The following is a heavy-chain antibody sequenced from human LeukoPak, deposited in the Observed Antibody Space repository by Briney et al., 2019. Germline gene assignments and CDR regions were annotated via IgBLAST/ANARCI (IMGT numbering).Heavy chain of an antibody. CDR1: GFTFSSYA. CDR2: ISGSGGST. Sequence: PGGSLRLSCAASGFTFSSYAMSWVRQAPGKGLEWVSAISGSGGSTYYADSVKGRFTISRDNSKNTLYLQMNSLRAEDTAVYYCKKNMSGCHYYYGMDVWGQGTTVTVSS. J-gene: IGHJ6*02. V-gene: IGHV3-23*01. CDR3: KKNMSGCHYYYGMDV. D-gene: IGHD6-19*01.